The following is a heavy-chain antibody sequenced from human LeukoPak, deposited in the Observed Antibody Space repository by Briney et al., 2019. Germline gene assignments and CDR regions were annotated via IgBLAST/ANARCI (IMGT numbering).Heavy chain of an antibody. J-gene: IGHJ4*02. CDR2: TYYRSKWYN. CDR1: GDSVSSNSAA. CDR3: ARSPRLRSSGWYEEHDY. D-gene: IGHD6-19*01. Sequence: SQTLSLTCAISGDSVSSNSAAWNWIRQSPSRGLEWLGRTYYRSKWYNDYAVSVKSRITINPDTSKNQFSLQLNSVTPEDTAVYYCARSPRLRSSGWYEEHDYWGQGTLVTVSS. V-gene: IGHV6-1*01.